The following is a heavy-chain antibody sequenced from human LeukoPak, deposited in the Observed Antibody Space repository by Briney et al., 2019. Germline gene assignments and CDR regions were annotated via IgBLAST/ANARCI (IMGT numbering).Heavy chain of an antibody. CDR3: ARGLVVVAATPYYYYYMDV. CDR2: IYYRGST. D-gene: IGHD2-15*01. J-gene: IGHJ6*03. Sequence: SETLSLTCTVSGGSISSYYWSWIRQPPGKGLEWIGYIYYRGSTNYNPSLKSRVTISVDTSKNQFSLKLSSVTAADTAVYYCARGLVVVAATPYYYYYMDVWGKGTTVTVSS. V-gene: IGHV4-59*01. CDR1: GGSISSYY.